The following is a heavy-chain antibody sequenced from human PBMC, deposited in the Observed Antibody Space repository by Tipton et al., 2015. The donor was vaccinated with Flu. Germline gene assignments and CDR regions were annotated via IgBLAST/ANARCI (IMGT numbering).Heavy chain of an antibody. Sequence: SLRLSCAASGFTFSSYWMTWVRQAPGKGLEWVANIKQDGSVKYYVDSVKGRFTISRDNAKNSLYLQMNSLRAEDTAVYYCARQIGGGDCYWGQGTLVTVAS. CDR1: GFTFSSYW. CDR2: IKQDGSVK. V-gene: IGHV3-7*03. J-gene: IGHJ4*02. D-gene: IGHD2-21*01. CDR3: ARQIGGGDCY.